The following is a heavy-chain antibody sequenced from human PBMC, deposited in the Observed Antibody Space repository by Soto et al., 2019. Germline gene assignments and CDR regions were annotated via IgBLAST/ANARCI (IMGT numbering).Heavy chain of an antibody. D-gene: IGHD6-13*01. V-gene: IGHV1-2*02. CDR2: INPNSGGT. Sequence: ASVKVSFKASGYTFTGYYMHWVRQAPGQGLEWMGWINPNSGGTNYAQKFQGRVTMTRDTSISTAYMELSRLRSDDTAVYYCARTSALGLIAAAGTTHYFDYWGQGTLVTVSS. J-gene: IGHJ4*02. CDR3: ARTSALGLIAAAGTTHYFDY. CDR1: GYTFTGYY.